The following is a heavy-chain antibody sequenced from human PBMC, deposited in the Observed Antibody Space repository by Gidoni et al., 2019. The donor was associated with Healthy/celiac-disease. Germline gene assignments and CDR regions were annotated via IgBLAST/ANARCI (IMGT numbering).Heavy chain of an antibody. J-gene: IGHJ4*02. Sequence: VQLVQSGAEVKKPGSSVKVSCKASGGTFSSHAISWVRQAPGQGLEWMGGIIPIFGTANYAKKFQGRVTITADESTSTAYMELSSLRSEDTAVYYCARANPTSSGWYEDYWGQGTLVTVSS. CDR1: GGTFSSHA. D-gene: IGHD6-19*01. V-gene: IGHV1-69*01. CDR3: ARANPTSSGWYEDY. CDR2: IIPIFGTA.